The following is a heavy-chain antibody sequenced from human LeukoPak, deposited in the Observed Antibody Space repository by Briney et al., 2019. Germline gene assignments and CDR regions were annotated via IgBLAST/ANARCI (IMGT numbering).Heavy chain of an antibody. Sequence: PGGSLRLSCSASGFTFSGYAMTWVRQAPGKGLEWVSAISATGDNTFYADSVKGRFTISRDNSKNTLYLQMNSLRAEDTAVYYCAKGGSLRYYAFDIWGQGTMVPVSS. D-gene: IGHD3-16*01. CDR3: AKGGSLRYYAFDI. CDR2: ISATGDNT. CDR1: GFTFSGYA. V-gene: IGHV3-23*01. J-gene: IGHJ3*02.